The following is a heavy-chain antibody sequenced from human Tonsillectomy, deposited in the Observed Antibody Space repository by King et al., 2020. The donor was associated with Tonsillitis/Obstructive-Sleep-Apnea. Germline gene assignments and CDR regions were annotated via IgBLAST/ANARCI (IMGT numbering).Heavy chain of an antibody. CDR1: GFTFSTYA. J-gene: IGHJ2*01. CDR2: ISFDGNNK. CDR3: ARDPDAPYPLVANGGDWSFDL. Sequence: VQLVESGGGVVQPGGSLRLSCAASGFTFSTYAMHWVRQAPGKGLEWVAVISFDGNNKYYADSVKGRFTISRDNLKNTLYVQMNSLRTEDTSVYYCARDPDAPYPLVANGGDWSFDLWGRGTLVTVSS. D-gene: IGHD3-16*01. V-gene: IGHV3-30*04.